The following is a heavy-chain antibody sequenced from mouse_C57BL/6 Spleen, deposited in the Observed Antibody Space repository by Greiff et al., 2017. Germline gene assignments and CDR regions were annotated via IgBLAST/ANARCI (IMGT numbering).Heavy chain of an antibody. CDR1: GYTFTSYG. V-gene: IGHV1-81*01. Sequence: VQLQQSGAELARPGASVKLSCKASGYTFTSYGISWVKQRPGQGLEWIGEIYPRSGNTYYNEKFKGKATLTADKSSSTAYMELRSLTSEDSAVYFCARSGLGRHAMDYWGQGTSVTVSS. CDR2: IYPRSGNT. CDR3: ARSGLGRHAMDY. D-gene: IGHD1-1*02. J-gene: IGHJ4*01.